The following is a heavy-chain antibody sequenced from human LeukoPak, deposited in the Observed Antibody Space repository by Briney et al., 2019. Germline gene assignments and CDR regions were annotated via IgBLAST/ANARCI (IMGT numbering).Heavy chain of an antibody. CDR2: INSDGSST. CDR1: GFTFSNYW. CDR3: ATGGATVIDY. D-gene: IGHD4-17*01. V-gene: IGHV3-74*01. Sequence: GGSLRLSCAVSGFTFSNYWMHWVRQAPGKGLVWVSRINSDGSSTTSADSVKGRFTITRDNAKNTLYLQMHSLRAEDTAVYYCATGGATVIDYWGQGTLVTVSS. J-gene: IGHJ4*02.